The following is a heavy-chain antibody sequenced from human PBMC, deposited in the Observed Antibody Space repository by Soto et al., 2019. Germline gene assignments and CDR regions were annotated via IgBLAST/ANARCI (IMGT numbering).Heavy chain of an antibody. J-gene: IGHJ5*02. CDR3: THGYSSGWYIS. Sequence: QITLKESGPTLVKPTQTLTLTCTFSGFSLSTSGVGVSWIRQPPGKALEWLALIYWDDDKRYSPSLKSRLTITKDTSKNQVVLTMTNMDSVDTATYFCTHGYSSGWYISWGQGTLVTVSS. V-gene: IGHV2-5*02. CDR1: GFSLSTSGVG. D-gene: IGHD6-19*01. CDR2: IYWDDDK.